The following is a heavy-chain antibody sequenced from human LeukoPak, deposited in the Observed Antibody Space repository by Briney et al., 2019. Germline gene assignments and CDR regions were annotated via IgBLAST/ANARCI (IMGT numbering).Heavy chain of an antibody. D-gene: IGHD3-10*01. CDR1: GGSFSGYY. CDR3: ARVFKDYYGSGSYYRRLIVFDY. J-gene: IGHJ4*02. V-gene: IGHV4-34*01. Sequence: SETLSLTCAVYGGSFSGYYWSWIRQPPGKGLEWIGEINHSGSTNYNPYLKSRVTISVDTSKNQFSLKLSSVTAADTAVYYGARVFKDYYGSGSYYRRLIVFDYWGQGTLVTVSS. CDR2: INHSGST.